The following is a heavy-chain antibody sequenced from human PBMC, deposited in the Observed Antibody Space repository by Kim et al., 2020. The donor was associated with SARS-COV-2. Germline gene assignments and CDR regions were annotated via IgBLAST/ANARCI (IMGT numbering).Heavy chain of an antibody. J-gene: IGHJ5*02. D-gene: IGHD2-8*01. Sequence: GGSLRLSCAASGFSFSSYWMSWVRPAPGKGLEWVANIKQDGSEKYYVDSVKGRFAISRDNAKNSLYLQMNSLRAEDTAVYYCAREMVGWNNWFDPWGQGNLVTVSS. V-gene: IGHV3-7*01. CDR3: AREMVGWNNWFDP. CDR2: IKQDGSEK. CDR1: GFSFSSYW.